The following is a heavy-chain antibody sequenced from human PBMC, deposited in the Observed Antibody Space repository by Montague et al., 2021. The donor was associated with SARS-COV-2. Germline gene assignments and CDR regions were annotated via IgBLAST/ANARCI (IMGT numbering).Heavy chain of an antibody. D-gene: IGHD3-22*01. CDR1: GGSLSGYD. Sequence: SETLSLTCAVYGGSLSGYDWSWIRQPPGEGLEWIGEINHSGSTKYNPSLKSRVSISVDTSKNQFSLKLNSVTAADTAVYYCARGQGEITMIVVVLTAAAHYLDYWGQGTLVTVSP. CDR3: ARGQGEITMIVVVLTAAAHYLDY. J-gene: IGHJ4*02. CDR2: INHSGST. V-gene: IGHV4-34*01.